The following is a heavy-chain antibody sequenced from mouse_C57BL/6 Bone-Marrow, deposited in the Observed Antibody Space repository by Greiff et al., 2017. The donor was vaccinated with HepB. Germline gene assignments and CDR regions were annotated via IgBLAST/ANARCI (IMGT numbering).Heavy chain of an antibody. V-gene: IGHV1-72*01. CDR3: ARDYGSSPYYAMDY. CDR1: GYTFTSYW. J-gene: IGHJ4*01. D-gene: IGHD1-1*01. Sequence: VKLQQPGAELVKPGASVKLSCKASGYTFTSYWMHWVKQRPGRGLEWIGRIDPNSGGTKYNEKFKSKATLTVDKPSSTAYMQLSSLTSEDSAVYYCARDYGSSPYYAMDYWGQGTSVTVSS. CDR2: IDPNSGGT.